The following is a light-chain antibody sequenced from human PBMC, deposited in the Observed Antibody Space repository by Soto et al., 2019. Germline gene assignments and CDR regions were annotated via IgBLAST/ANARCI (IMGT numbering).Light chain of an antibody. CDR2: KAS. V-gene: IGKV1-5*03. CDR3: QHYNSYSEA. J-gene: IGKJ1*01. Sequence: IQMTQSPSSMSAPVGDRGPITSRAIQSISSYLNWYQQKPGKAPKLLIYKASTLKSGVPSRFSGSGSGTEFTLTISSLQPDDFATYYCQHYNSYSEAFGQGTKVDI. CDR1: QSISSY.